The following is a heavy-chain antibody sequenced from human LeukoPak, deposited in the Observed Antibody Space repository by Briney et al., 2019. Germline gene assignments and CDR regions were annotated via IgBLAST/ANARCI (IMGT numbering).Heavy chain of an antibody. V-gene: IGHV3-30*18. CDR3: AKGDCSSGTCSPFDY. CDR2: ISYDGGTQ. J-gene: IGHJ4*02. D-gene: IGHD2-15*01. Sequence: PGGSLRLSCAASGFTFSSYGMHWVRQAPGKGLEWVAVISYDGGTQYYADSVKGRFTISRDNSKNTLYLQMNSLRPEDTAVYYCAKGDCSSGTCSPFDYWGQGTLVTVSS. CDR1: GFTFSSYG.